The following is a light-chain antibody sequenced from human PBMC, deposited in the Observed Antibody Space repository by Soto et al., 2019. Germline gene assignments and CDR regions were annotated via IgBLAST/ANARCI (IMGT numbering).Light chain of an antibody. J-gene: IGKJ4*01. CDR1: QSVSSNY. V-gene: IGKV3-20*01. CDR3: QHYGTTPLT. CDR2: GAS. Sequence: EIVMTQSPGTLSLSPGERATLSCRASQSVSSNYLAWYQQKPGQAPRLLIYGASSRATGIPDRFSGSGSGTDFTLTIDRLEPEDFAVYHCQHYGTTPLTFGGGTKVDIK.